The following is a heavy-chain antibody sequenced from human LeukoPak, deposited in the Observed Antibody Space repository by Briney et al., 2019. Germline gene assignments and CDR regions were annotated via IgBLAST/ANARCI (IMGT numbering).Heavy chain of an antibody. V-gene: IGHV1-18*01. Sequence: ASVKVSRKASGYTFTSYGISWVRQAPGQGLEWMGWISAYNGNTNYAQKLQGRVTMTTDTSTSTAYMELRSLRSDDTAVYYCARADGYSYGTRYNWFDPWGQGTLVTVSS. CDR1: GYTFTSYG. J-gene: IGHJ5*02. D-gene: IGHD5-18*01. CDR3: ARADGYSYGTRYNWFDP. CDR2: ISAYNGNT.